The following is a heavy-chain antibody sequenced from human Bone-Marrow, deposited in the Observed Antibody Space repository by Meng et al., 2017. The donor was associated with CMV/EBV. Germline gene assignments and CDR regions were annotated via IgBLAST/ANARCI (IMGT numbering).Heavy chain of an antibody. J-gene: IGHJ3*02. Sequence: GGSLRLSCVASGFTFSSYWMDWVRQAPGKGLEWVANIKQDGNEKYYVDSVKGRFTISRDNAKNSLYLQMNSLRAEDTAVYYCARDPDRGGAFDIWGQGTMATVSS. V-gene: IGHV3-7*01. CDR3: ARDPDRGGAFDI. D-gene: IGHD3-10*01. CDR2: IKQDGNEK. CDR1: GFTFSSYW.